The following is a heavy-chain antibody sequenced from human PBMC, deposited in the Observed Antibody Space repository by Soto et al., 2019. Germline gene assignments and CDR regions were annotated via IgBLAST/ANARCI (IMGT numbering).Heavy chain of an antibody. CDR3: ARGSVDTVDSSGFYEY. V-gene: IGHV4-34*01. Sequence: SETLSLTCAVYGGSFSAYYWSWIRQPPGKGLEWIGEINHSGGTSYNPSLKSRVTISVDTSKSQFSLKLTSVTAADRAVYYCARGSVDTVDSSGFYEYWGQRTPVTVSS. D-gene: IGHD3-22*01. J-gene: IGHJ4*02. CDR2: INHSGGT. CDR1: GGSFSAYY.